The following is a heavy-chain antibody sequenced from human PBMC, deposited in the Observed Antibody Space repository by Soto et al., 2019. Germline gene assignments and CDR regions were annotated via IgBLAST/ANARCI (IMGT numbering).Heavy chain of an antibody. CDR3: ARDRGAGYNHFDI. J-gene: IGHJ4*02. D-gene: IGHD3-10*01. V-gene: IGHV1-3*01. Sequence: QVQFVQSGAAVKKPGASVKVSCKASGYTFTSYAMHWVRQAPGQRPGWVGWINAGNGNTKYSQKFQGRVSLTRDTSASTAYMQLSSLRSEDTYVYYFARDRGAGYNHFDILGQGSLVPSSS. CDR1: GYTFTSYA. CDR2: INAGNGNT.